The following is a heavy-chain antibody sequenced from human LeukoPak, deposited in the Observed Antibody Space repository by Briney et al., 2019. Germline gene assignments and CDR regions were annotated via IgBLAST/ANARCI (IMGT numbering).Heavy chain of an antibody. CDR3: ARETPDSSGWD. D-gene: IGHD6-19*01. CDR2: ITSSGAYI. Sequence: KTGGSLRLSCAASGFTFNNYNMNWVRQAPGKALEWVSSITSSGAYIFYADSVKGRFTISRDNAKDSLYLQMNSLRAEDTAMYYCARETPDSSGWDWGQGTLVTVSS. V-gene: IGHV3-21*01. J-gene: IGHJ4*02. CDR1: GFTFNNYN.